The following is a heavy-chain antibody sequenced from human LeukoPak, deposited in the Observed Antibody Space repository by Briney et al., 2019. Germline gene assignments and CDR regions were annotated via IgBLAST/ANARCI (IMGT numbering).Heavy chain of an antibody. Sequence: SETLSLTCTVSGGSISSYYWSWIRQPPGKGLGWIGYIYYSGSTNYNPSLKSRVTISVDTSKNQFSLKLSSVTAADTAVYYCARHGRYIAMAIVGYFDYWGQGTLVTVSS. V-gene: IGHV4-59*08. J-gene: IGHJ4*02. D-gene: IGHD5-18*01. CDR3: ARHGRYIAMAIVGYFDY. CDR1: GGSISSYY. CDR2: IYYSGST.